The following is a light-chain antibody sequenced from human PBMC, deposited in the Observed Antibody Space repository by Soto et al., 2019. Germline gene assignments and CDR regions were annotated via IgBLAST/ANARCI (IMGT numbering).Light chain of an antibody. CDR1: QSVSSSY. V-gene: IGKV3-20*01. CDR2: GAS. J-gene: IGKJ1*01. Sequence: EIVLTQSPDTLSLSPGERATLSGRASQSVSSSYLAWYQQKPGQAPRLLIYGASSRATGIPDRFSGSGSGTDFTLTISSLQPEDFATYYCQQYDSFSVTFGQGTKVDIK. CDR3: QQYDSFSVT.